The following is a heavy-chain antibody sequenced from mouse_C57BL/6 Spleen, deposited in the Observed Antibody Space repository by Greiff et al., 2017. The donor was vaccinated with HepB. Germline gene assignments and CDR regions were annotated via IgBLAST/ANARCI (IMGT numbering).Heavy chain of an antibody. CDR2: ISYDGSN. CDR1: GYSITSGYY. V-gene: IGHV3-6*01. CDR3: ARDPIYYGYHWYFDV. Sequence: EVQVVESGPGLVKPSQSLSLTCSVTGYSITSGYYWNWIRQFPGNKLECMGYISYDGSNNYNPSLKNRISITRDTSKNQFFLKLNSVTTEDTATYYVARDPIYYGYHWYFDVWGTGTTVTVSS. J-gene: IGHJ1*03. D-gene: IGHD2-2*01.